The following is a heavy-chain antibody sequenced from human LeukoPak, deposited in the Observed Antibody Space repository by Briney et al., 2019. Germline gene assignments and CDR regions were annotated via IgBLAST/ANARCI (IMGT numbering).Heavy chain of an antibody. Sequence: ASVKVSCKASGYTFTGYYMHWVRQAPGQGLEWMGWINPNSGGTNYAQKFQGRVTMTRDTSISTAYMELSRLRSDDTAVYYCAARSGATKNYYYYYMDVWGKGTTVTVSS. CDR3: AARSGATKNYYYYYMDV. J-gene: IGHJ6*03. CDR1: GYTFTGYY. CDR2: INPNSGGT. V-gene: IGHV1-2*02. D-gene: IGHD1-26*01.